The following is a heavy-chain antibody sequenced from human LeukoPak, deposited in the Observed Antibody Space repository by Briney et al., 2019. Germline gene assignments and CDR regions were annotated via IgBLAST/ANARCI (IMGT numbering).Heavy chain of an antibody. D-gene: IGHD4-17*01. Sequence: ESGPTLVNPTQTLTLTCTFSGFSLTTRGVGVGWLRQPPGKALEWLGIIYWDDDKRYSPSLKSRLTITKDTSKNQVVLTMTNMDPVDTATYYCAHRSFFGDFRFVAFDSWGQGTMVIVAS. V-gene: IGHV2-5*02. CDR1: GFSLTTRGVG. J-gene: IGHJ3*02. CDR2: IYWDDDK. CDR3: AHRSFFGDFRFVAFDS.